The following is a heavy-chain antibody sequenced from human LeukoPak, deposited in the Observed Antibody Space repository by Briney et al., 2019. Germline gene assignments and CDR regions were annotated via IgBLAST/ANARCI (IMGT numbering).Heavy chain of an antibody. V-gene: IGHV3-66*01. CDR2: IYSGGST. CDR3: AREVAYCSSTSCYHWFDP. J-gene: IGHJ5*02. CDR1: GFTVSSNY. Sequence: PGGSLRLACAASGFTVSSNYMSWVRQAPGKGLEWVSVIYSGGSTYYADSVKGRFTISRDNSKNTLYLQMNSLRAEDTAVYYCAREVAYCSSTSCYHWFDPWGQGTLVTVSS. D-gene: IGHD2-2*01.